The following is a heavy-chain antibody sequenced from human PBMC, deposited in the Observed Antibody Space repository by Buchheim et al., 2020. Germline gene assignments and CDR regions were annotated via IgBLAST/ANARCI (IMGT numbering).Heavy chain of an antibody. CDR1: GFTFSSYG. V-gene: IGHV3-33*06. CDR2: IWYDGSNK. CDR3: AKDRDSTGWLDFAFDY. Sequence: QVQLVESGGGVVQPGRSLRLSCAASGFTFSSYGMHWVRQAPGKGLEWVAVIWYDGSNKYYADSVKGRFTISRDNSKNMVYLQMNSLSTEDTAVYYCAKDRDSTGWLDFAFDYWGQGT. D-gene: IGHD3-22*01. J-gene: IGHJ4*02.